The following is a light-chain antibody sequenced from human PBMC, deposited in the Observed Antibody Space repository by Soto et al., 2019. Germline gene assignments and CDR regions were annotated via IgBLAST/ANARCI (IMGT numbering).Light chain of an antibody. V-gene: IGKV3-15*01. CDR2: GAS. Sequence: EIVMTQSPATLSESPGERATLSCRASQSVSSNLAWYQQKPGQPPRLLIYGASTRATDIPARFSGGGSGTEFTLTITSLQSEDFAVYYCQQYNNWPPELTFGGGTKVEIK. J-gene: IGKJ4*01. CDR1: QSVSSN. CDR3: QQYNNWPPELT.